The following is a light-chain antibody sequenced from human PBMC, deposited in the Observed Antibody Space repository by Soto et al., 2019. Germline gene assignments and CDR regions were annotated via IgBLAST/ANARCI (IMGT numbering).Light chain of an antibody. CDR3: SSYTSISTLV. Sequence: QSVLTQPASVSESPGQSVTISCTGSSSDVGGYNFVSWYQHPPGKALKLIIYDVHNRPSGVSNRFSGSKSANTASLTISGLQAEDEADYYCSSYTSISTLVFGGGTKLTVL. CDR1: SSDVGGYNF. J-gene: IGLJ2*01. CDR2: DVH. V-gene: IGLV2-14*03.